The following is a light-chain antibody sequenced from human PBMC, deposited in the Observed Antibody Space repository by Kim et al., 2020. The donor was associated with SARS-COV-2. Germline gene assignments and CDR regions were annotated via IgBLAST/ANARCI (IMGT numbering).Light chain of an antibody. J-gene: IGLJ1*01. CDR1: SSSMGSYNH. V-gene: IGLV2-23*02. CDR2: EVS. Sequence: GRSITSSCTETSSSMGSYNHGSWYQQHPGKAPRVMFYEVSRRPSGVSNRFSDSKSGSTASLNISGLQAEDGADYYCCSYAGSSSFVFGTGTKVTVL. CDR3: CSYAGSSSFV.